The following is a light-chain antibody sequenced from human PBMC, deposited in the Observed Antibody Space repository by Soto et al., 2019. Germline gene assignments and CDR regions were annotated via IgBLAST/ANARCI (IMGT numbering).Light chain of an antibody. CDR3: QQHDNLPLT. CDR1: QDITNY. Sequence: DIQMTQSPSSLSASVGDRVTITCQASQDITNYLNWYQQKAGKAPKLLIFDASSLDTGDPSRFSGSGSGTDFTFTISSLQAEDIATYYCQQHDNLPLTFGGGTKVEIK. V-gene: IGKV1-33*01. CDR2: DAS. J-gene: IGKJ4*01.